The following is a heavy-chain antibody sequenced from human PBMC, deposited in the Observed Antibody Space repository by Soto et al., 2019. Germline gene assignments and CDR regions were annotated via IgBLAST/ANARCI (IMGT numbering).Heavy chain of an antibody. CDR3: ASTNWGTTVRTRGAFDI. D-gene: IGHD4-17*01. Sequence: SSETLSLTCTVSGGSISSYYWSWVRQPAGKGLEWIGRIYTSGSTNYNPSLKSRVTMSVDTSKNQFSLKLSSVTAADTAVYYCASTNWGTTVRTRGAFDIWGQGTMVTVSS. J-gene: IGHJ3*02. CDR1: GGSISSYY. CDR2: IYTSGST. V-gene: IGHV4-4*07.